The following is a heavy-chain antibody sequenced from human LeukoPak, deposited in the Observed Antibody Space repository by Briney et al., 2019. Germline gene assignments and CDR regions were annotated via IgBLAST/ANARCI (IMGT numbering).Heavy chain of an antibody. CDR3: AGATVTTCLDY. J-gene: IGHJ4*02. V-gene: IGHV1-69*13. Sequence: GASVKVSCKGSGGTFSIYAISWVRQAPGQGLEWVGGIIPIFGTANYAQKFQGRVTITADESTSTAYMELSSLRSEDTAVYYCAGATVTTCLDYWGQGTLVTVSS. D-gene: IGHD4-17*01. CDR1: GGTFSIYA. CDR2: IIPIFGTA.